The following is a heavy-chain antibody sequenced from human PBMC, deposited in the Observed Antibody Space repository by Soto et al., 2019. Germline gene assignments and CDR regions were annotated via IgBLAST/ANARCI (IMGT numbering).Heavy chain of an antibody. CDR3: AKNSGWFTA. J-gene: IGHJ5*02. V-gene: IGHV4-31*03. Sequence: PSETLSLTCTVSGGSISSEGYYWSWFRQLPGKGLEWIGDIYYSGTTYHNPSLRSRLTISGDASKNQFSLKLSSVTADDTAVYYCAKNSGWFTAWGQGTLVTVSS. CDR2: IYYSGTT. D-gene: IGHD6-19*01. CDR1: GGSISSEGYY.